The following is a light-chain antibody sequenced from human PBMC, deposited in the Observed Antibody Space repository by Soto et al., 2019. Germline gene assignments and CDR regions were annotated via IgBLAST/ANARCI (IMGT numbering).Light chain of an antibody. CDR1: QRVXSRF. V-gene: IGKV3-20*01. Sequence: EIVVTQSPGTLSLSPGETATLSCRASQRVXSRFLAWYRQKPGQAPRLLXYCASNRATGIPDRLSGSGSGTEFTLSISRLEPEDFAMYYCQQYDGSTRTFGQGTKVDIK. CDR3: QQYDGSTRT. J-gene: IGKJ1*01. CDR2: CAS.